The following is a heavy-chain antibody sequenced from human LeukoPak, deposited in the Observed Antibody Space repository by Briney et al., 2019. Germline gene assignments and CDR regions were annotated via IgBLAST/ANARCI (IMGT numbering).Heavy chain of an antibody. D-gene: IGHD6-13*01. J-gene: IGHJ1*01. CDR3: AREYSSTWYRGLAEYFRH. CDR2: IIPIFGTA. CDR1: GGTFSSYA. Sequence: GASVKVSCKASGGTFSSYAISWVRQAPGQGLEWMGGIIPIFGTANYAQKFQGRVTITTDESTSTAYMELSSLRSEDTALYYCAREYSSTWYRGLAEYFRHWGQGTQVTVSS. V-gene: IGHV1-69*05.